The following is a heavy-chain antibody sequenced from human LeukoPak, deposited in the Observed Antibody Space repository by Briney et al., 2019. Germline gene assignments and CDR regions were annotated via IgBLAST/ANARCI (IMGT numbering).Heavy chain of an antibody. V-gene: IGHV3-23*01. CDR3: AALGRYYDFWSGSDAFDI. CDR1: GFTFSSYA. Sequence: GSLRLSCAASGFTFSSYAMSWVRQAPGKGLEWVSAISGSGGSTYHADSVKGRFTISRDNSKNTLYLQMNSLRAEDTAVYYCAALGRYYDFWSGSDAFDIWGQGTMVTVSS. D-gene: IGHD3-3*01. CDR2: ISGSGGST. J-gene: IGHJ3*02.